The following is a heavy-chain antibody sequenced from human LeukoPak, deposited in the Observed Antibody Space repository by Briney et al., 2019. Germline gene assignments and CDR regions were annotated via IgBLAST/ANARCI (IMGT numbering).Heavy chain of an antibody. Sequence: PSETLSLTCAVYGGSFRGYYWSWIRQPPGKGLEWIGEINHSGSTNYNPSLKSRVTISVDTSKNQFSLKLSSVTAADTAVYYCARAWGSSWSFDYWGQGTLVTVSS. V-gene: IGHV4-34*01. CDR2: INHSGST. J-gene: IGHJ4*02. D-gene: IGHD6-13*01. CDR1: GGSFRGYY. CDR3: ARAWGSSWSFDY.